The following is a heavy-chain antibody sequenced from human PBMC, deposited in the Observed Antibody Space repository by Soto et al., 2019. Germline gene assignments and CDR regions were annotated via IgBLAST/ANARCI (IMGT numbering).Heavy chain of an antibody. CDR2: ISGSGGST. CDR1: GFTFSSYA. Sequence: EVQLLESGGGLVQPGGSLSLSCAASGFTFSSYAMNWVRQAPGKGLEGVSVISGSGGSTYYADSEKGRFTISRDNSKNTLYLQMNSLRGEDTAVDYCASRSSGWYLDYWGQGTLVTVSS. J-gene: IGHJ4*02. V-gene: IGHV3-23*01. CDR3: ASRSSGWYLDY. D-gene: IGHD6-19*01.